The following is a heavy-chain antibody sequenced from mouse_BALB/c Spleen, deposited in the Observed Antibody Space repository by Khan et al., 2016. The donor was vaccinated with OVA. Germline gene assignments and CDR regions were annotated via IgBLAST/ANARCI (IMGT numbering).Heavy chain of an antibody. CDR3: AKDPPYYAMDY. CDR2: IWGGGSK. Sequence: QVQLKESGPGLVVPSQSLSITCTVSGFSLTDYAVSWIRQPPGKGLEWLGVIWGGGSKYYNSVLKSRLSISKDNSKSQVFLKMNSLQTDDTAMYYCAKDPPYYAMDYWGQGTSVTVSS. CDR1: GFSLTDYA. J-gene: IGHJ4*01. V-gene: IGHV2-6-5*01.